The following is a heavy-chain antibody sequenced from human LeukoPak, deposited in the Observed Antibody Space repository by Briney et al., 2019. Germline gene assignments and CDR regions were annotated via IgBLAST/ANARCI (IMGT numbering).Heavy chain of an antibody. CDR2: INPNSGGT. CDR3: AREGSAKYYDSSGYSSY. D-gene: IGHD3-22*01. CDR1: GYTFTGYY. Sequence: ASVKVSCKASGYTFTGYYMHWVRQAPGQGLEWMGRINPNSGGTNYAQKFQGRVTMTRDTSTSTVYMELSSLRSEDTAVYYCAREGSAKYYDSSGYSSYWGQGTLVTVSS. V-gene: IGHV1-2*06. J-gene: IGHJ4*02.